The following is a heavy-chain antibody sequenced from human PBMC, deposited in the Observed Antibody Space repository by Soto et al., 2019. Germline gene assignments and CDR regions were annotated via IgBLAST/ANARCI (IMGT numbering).Heavy chain of an antibody. D-gene: IGHD6-19*01. CDR3: ERDKNGLYYFEY. J-gene: IGHJ4*02. CDR1: VVSISSYY. Sequence: SETLSLTCTFSVVSISSYYWSCIRQPPGKGLEWIGYIYYSGSTNYNPSLKSRVTISVDTSKNQFSLKLSSVTAADTAVYYCERDKNGLYYFEYWGQGTLVSVSS. CDR2: IYYSGST. V-gene: IGHV4-59*01.